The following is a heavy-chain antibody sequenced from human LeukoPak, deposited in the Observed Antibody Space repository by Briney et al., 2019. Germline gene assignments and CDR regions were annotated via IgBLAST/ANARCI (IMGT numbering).Heavy chain of an antibody. CDR2: IIPIFGTA. J-gene: IGHJ5*02. CDR3: ASSPNYGSGTRGYNWFDP. V-gene: IGHV1-69*13. Sequence: ASVKVSCKASGGTFSSYAISWVRQAPGQGLEWMGGIIPIFGTANYAQKFQGRVTITADESTSTAYMELSSLRSEDTAVYYCASSPNYGSGTRGYNWFDPWGQGTLVTVSS. CDR1: GGTFSSYA. D-gene: IGHD3-10*01.